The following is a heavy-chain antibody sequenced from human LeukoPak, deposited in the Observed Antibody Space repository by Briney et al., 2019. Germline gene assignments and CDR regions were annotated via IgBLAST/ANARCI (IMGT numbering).Heavy chain of an antibody. V-gene: IGHV3-23*01. CDR2: ISGSGGST. CDR3: AKDPLDYGDYVFDY. CDR1: GFTFSSYA. Sequence: TGGSLRLSCAASGFTFSSYAMSWVRQAPGKGLEWVSAISGSGGSTYYADSVKGQFTISRDNSKNTLYLQMNSLRAEDTAVYYCAKDPLDYGDYVFDYWGQGTLVTVSS. J-gene: IGHJ4*02. D-gene: IGHD4-17*01.